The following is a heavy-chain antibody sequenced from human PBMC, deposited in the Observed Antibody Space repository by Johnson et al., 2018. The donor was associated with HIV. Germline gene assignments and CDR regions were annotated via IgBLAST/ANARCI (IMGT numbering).Heavy chain of an antibody. CDR3: ASITTIAAAGRGAFDI. J-gene: IGHJ3*02. D-gene: IGHD6-13*01. Sequence: QVQLVESGGGLVKPGGSLRLSCAASGFTFSDYYMSWIRQAPGKGLEWVSYISSSGSTIYYADPVKGRFTIYRDNAKNSLYLQMNSLRAEDTAVYYCASITTIAAAGRGAFDIWGQGTMVTVSS. CDR2: ISSSGSTI. V-gene: IGHV3-11*04. CDR1: GFTFSDYY.